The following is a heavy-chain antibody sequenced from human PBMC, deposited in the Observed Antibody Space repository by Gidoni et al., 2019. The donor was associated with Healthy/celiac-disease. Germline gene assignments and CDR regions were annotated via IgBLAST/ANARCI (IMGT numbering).Heavy chain of an antibody. Sequence: QVQLQQWGAGLLKPSPTLSLTCAVYGGSFRGYYWSWIRQPPGKGLEWIGEINHSGSTNYNPSLKSRVTISVDTAKNQFSLKLSSVTAADTAVYYCARGRPAASLWFDPWGQGTLVTVPS. J-gene: IGHJ5*02. D-gene: IGHD2-2*01. CDR2: INHSGST. CDR1: GGSFRGYY. V-gene: IGHV4-34*01. CDR3: ARGRPAASLWFDP.